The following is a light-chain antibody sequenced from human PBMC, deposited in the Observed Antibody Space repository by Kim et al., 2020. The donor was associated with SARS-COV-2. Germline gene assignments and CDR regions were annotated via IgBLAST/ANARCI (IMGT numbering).Light chain of an antibody. J-gene: IGLJ1*01. Sequence: GQSITISSTGTSSDVGGYNYVSWYQQHPGKAPKLMIYDVSNRPSGVSNRFSGSKSGNTASLTISGLQAEDEADYYCSSYTSSSPYVFGTGTKVTVL. CDR2: DVS. CDR3: SSYTSSSPYV. V-gene: IGLV2-14*03. CDR1: SSDVGGYNY.